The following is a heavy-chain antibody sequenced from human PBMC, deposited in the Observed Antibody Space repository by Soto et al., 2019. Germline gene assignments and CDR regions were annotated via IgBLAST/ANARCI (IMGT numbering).Heavy chain of an antibody. CDR1: GYTFTSYG. D-gene: IGHD6-13*01. V-gene: IGHV1-18*01. CDR2: ISAYNGNT. CDR3: ARDQYSGSWYWFFDL. Sequence: QVQLVQSGAEVKKPGASVTVSCKASGYTFTSYGISWVRQAPGQGLEWMGWISAYNGNTKYAQKFQGRVTMTTDTSTSTAYMELRSLRSDDTAMYYCARDQYSGSWYWFFDLWGRGTLVTVSS. J-gene: IGHJ2*01.